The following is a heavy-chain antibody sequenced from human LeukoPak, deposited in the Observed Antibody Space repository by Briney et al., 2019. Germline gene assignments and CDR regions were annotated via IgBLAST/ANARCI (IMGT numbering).Heavy chain of an antibody. CDR3: ARVGSYYDSDGYYGFDY. D-gene: IGHD3-22*01. Sequence: EASVKVSCKASGYTFTDYYMHWVRQAPGQGLEWMGWISPNSGDTNYAQNFQGRVTMTRDTSISTAYMELSRLRSDDTAVYYCARVGSYYDSDGYYGFDYWGQGTLVTVSS. CDR1: GYTFTDYY. V-gene: IGHV1-2*02. CDR2: ISPNSGDT. J-gene: IGHJ4*02.